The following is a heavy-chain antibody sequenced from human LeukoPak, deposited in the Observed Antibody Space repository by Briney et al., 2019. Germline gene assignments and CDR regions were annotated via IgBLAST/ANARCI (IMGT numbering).Heavy chain of an antibody. Sequence: GGSLRLSCAASGFTVSSNYMIWVRQAPGKGLEWVSMIYSGGNTYYADSARGRFTISRDNSKNTVYLQINSLRAEDTAVYYCAREMGRRYYDSGAALDVWGQGTTVTVSS. CDR1: GFTVSSNY. CDR3: AREMGRRYYDSGAALDV. CDR2: IYSGGNT. D-gene: IGHD3-22*01. J-gene: IGHJ6*02. V-gene: IGHV3-66*01.